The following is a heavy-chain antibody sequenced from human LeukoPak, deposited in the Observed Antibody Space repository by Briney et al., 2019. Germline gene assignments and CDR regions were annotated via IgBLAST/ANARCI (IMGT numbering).Heavy chain of an antibody. D-gene: IGHD2-2*01. V-gene: IGHV3-30*18. J-gene: IGHJ4*02. Sequence: PGKSLRLSCAASGFTFNNYGMHWVRQAPGKGLEWVAVISYAGRNKHYPDSVKGRFTISRDISTDTLWLQMDSLRTEDTAVYYCAKGPLRGTAAAIDYWGQGTLVTVSS. CDR3: AKGPLRGTAAAIDY. CDR1: GFTFNNYG. CDR2: ISYAGRNK.